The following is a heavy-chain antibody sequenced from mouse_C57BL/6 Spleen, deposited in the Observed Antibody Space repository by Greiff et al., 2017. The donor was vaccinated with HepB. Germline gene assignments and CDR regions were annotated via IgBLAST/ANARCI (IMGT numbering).Heavy chain of an antibody. Sequence: QVQLQQSGAELVRPGTSVKVSCKASGYAFTNYLIEWVKQRPGQGLEWIGVINPGRGGTNYNEKFKGKATLTADKASSTAYMQLSSLTSEDSAVYFCARRGYYGSSPWFAYWGQGTLVTVSA. CDR3: ARRGYYGSSPWFAY. D-gene: IGHD1-1*01. CDR1: GYAFTNYL. J-gene: IGHJ3*01. CDR2: INPGRGGT. V-gene: IGHV1-54*01.